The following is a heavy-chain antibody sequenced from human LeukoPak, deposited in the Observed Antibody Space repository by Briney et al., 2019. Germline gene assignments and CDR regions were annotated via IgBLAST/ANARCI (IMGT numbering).Heavy chain of an antibody. CDR3: ARDMQPYDILTGYYRADWFDP. V-gene: IGHV1-2*04. J-gene: IGHJ5*02. Sequence: ASVKVSCKASGYTFTGYYMHWVRQAPGQGLEWMGWINPNSGGTNYAQKFQGWVTMTRDTSISTAYMELSRLRSDDTAVYYCARDMQPYDILTGYYRADWFDPWGQGTLVTVSS. D-gene: IGHD3-9*01. CDR2: INPNSGGT. CDR1: GYTFTGYY.